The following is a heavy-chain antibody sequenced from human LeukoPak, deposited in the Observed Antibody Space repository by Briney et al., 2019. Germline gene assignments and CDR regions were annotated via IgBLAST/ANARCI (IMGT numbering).Heavy chain of an antibody. Sequence: GGSLRLSCAASGFTFSSYAMSWVRQAPAKGLEWVSAISGSGGSTYYADSVKGRFTISRDNSKNTLYLQMNSLRAEDTAVYYCANRRVGATFYYFDYWGQGTLVTVSS. V-gene: IGHV3-23*01. CDR3: ANRRVGATFYYFDY. J-gene: IGHJ4*02. CDR1: GFTFSSYA. D-gene: IGHD1-26*01. CDR2: ISGSGGST.